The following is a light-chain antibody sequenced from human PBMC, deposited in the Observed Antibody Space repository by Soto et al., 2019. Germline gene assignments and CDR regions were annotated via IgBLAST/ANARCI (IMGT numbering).Light chain of an antibody. CDR1: QSVSSN. Sequence: EIVMTQSPVTLSVSPGERATLSCRASQSVSSNLAWYQQKPGQAPRLLIYATSTRATGIPARFSGSGSGTEFTLTISSLQSEDFVVYYCQQYNKWPLFTFGPGTKVDIK. CDR2: ATS. J-gene: IGKJ3*01. CDR3: QQYNKWPLFT. V-gene: IGKV3-15*01.